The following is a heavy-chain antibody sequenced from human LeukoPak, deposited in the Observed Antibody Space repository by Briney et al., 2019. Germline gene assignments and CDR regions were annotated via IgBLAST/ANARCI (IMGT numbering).Heavy chain of an antibody. D-gene: IGHD3-10*01. CDR3: AKDWEYYYGSGSYYPHFDY. CDR1: GFTFSSYG. Sequence: GGSLRLSCAASGFTFSSYGMHWVRQAPGKGLEWVAFIRYDGSNKYYADSVKGRFTISRDNSKNTLYLQMNSLRAEDTAVYYCAKDWEYYYGSGSYYPHFDYWGQGTLVTVSS. V-gene: IGHV3-30*02. CDR2: IRYDGSNK. J-gene: IGHJ4*02.